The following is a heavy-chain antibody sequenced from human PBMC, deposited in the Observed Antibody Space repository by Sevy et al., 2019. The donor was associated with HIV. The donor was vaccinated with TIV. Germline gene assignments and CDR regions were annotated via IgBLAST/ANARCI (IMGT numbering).Heavy chain of an antibody. J-gene: IGHJ4*02. D-gene: IGHD3-3*01. CDR1: GFTFDSYA. CDR2: ISGSGYAT. Sequence: GGCLSLSCAASGFTFDSYAMHWVRQVAGKGLEWVSTISGSGYATYYADSVKGRFIISRDTSRNTLYLQMNSLRVEDSAVYFCAKDRVTVFGVVVTFDSWGQGTLVTVSS. CDR3: AKDRVTVFGVVVTFDS. V-gene: IGHV3-23*01.